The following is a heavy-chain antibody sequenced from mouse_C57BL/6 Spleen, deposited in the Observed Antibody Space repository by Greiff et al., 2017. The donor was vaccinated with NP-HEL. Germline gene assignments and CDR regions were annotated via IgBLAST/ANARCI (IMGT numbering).Heavy chain of an antibody. J-gene: IGHJ4*01. CDR1: GYAFSSSW. Sequence: VQLQQSGPELVKPGASVKISCKASGYAFSSSWMNWVKQRPGKGLEWIGRIYPGDGDTNYNGKFKGKATLTADKSSSTAYMQLSSLTSEDSAVYFRANYGRAMDYWGQGTSVTVSS. CDR3: ANYGRAMDY. D-gene: IGHD1-1*01. CDR2: IYPGDGDT. V-gene: IGHV1-82*01.